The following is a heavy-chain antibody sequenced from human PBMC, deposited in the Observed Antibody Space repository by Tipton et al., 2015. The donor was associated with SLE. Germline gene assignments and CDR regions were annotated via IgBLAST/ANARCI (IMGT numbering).Heavy chain of an antibody. CDR1: GGSISSNNYY. J-gene: IGHJ4*02. Sequence: GLVKPSETLSLTCIVSGGSISSNNYYWGWIRQPPGKGLEWIGSVHYSGTTFYNPSVKSRVTISVDTSKNQFFLRLNSVTAADTAVYYCARHPSGFYFDYWGQGMLVTVSS. D-gene: IGHD5-12*01. V-gene: IGHV4-39*07. CDR2: VHYSGTT. CDR3: ARHPSGFYFDY.